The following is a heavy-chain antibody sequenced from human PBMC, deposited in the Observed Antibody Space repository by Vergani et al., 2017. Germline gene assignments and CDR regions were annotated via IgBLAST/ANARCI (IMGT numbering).Heavy chain of an antibody. Sequence: QVQLVQSGAEVKKPGSSVKVSCKASGGTFSSYAISWVRQAPGQGLEWMGRIIPIFGTANYAQKFQGRVTITADESTSTAYRELSSLRSEDTAVYYCARDLGPHIVVVTANYGMDVWGQGTTVTVSS. CDR1: GGTFSSYA. CDR2: IIPIFGTA. D-gene: IGHD2-21*02. J-gene: IGHJ6*02. CDR3: ARDLGPHIVVVTANYGMDV. V-gene: IGHV1-69*13.